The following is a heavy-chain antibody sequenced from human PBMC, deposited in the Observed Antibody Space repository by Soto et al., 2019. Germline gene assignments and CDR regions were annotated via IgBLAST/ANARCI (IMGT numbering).Heavy chain of an antibody. CDR2: ISAGGGTT. Sequence: EVQLLESGGDLVQRGGSLRLSCAAYGFTFSKYAMSWVRQAPGKGLERVSSISAGGGTTYYADSVKGRFTISRDNSENTLYLQLNSLRADDTAIFYCVKDKYDSGSSMGNWFDPWGQGTLVTVSS. J-gene: IGHJ5*02. CDR3: VKDKYDSGSSMGNWFDP. CDR1: GFTFSKYA. V-gene: IGHV3-23*01. D-gene: IGHD3-10*01.